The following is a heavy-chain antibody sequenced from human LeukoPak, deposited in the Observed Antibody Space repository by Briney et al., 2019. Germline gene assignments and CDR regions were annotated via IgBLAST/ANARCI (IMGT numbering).Heavy chain of an antibody. CDR2: MYYTGTT. D-gene: IGHD2-2*01. J-gene: IGHJ6*02. CDR3: ARSFSSTTFMDV. Sequence: PSETLSLTCAVYGGSFSGYYWVWIRQPPGKGLECIGNMYYTGTTYYNPSLKSRVTIFVDTSKNQFSLKLSSVTAADTAVYFCARSFSSTTFMDVWGQGTTVTVSS. CDR1: GGSFSGYY. V-gene: IGHV4-34*01.